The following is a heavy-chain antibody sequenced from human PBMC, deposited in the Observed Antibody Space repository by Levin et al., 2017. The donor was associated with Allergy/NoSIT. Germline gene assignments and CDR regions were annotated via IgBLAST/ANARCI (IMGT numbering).Heavy chain of an antibody. CDR2: IIPILGRT. CDR3: ARAPSSGIGTLGY. J-gene: IGHJ4*02. D-gene: IGHD3-22*01. V-gene: IGHV1-69*02. CDR1: GGTFSSYT. Sequence: GVSLRLSCKASGGTFSSYTINWVRQAPGQGLEWMGRIIPILGRTTYAQKFQDRVKITADNPAGTTYMELSSLKSEDTALYFCARAPSSGIGTLGYWGLGTLVTVSS.